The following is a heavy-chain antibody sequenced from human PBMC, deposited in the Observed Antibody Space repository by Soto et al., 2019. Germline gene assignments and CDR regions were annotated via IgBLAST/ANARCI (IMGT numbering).Heavy chain of an antibody. V-gene: IGHV4-4*02. CDR2: IYHSGST. Sequence: SETLSLTCAVSGGSISSSNWWSWVRQPLGKGLEWIGEIYHSGSTNYNPSLRSRVTISVDKSKNQFSLKLSSVTAADTAVYYCASVRKNYGGNWYYFDYWGQGTLVTVSS. CDR3: ASVRKNYGGNWYYFDY. J-gene: IGHJ4*02. D-gene: IGHD4-17*01. CDR1: GGSISSSNW.